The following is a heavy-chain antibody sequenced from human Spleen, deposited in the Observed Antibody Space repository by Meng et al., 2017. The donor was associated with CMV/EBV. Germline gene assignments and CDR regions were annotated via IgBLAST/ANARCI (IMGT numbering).Heavy chain of an antibody. CDR3: AKGASTSCYSHSDS. D-gene: IGHD2-2*01. J-gene: IGHJ4*02. Sequence: GGSLRLSCAASGFTFSTYAMYWVRQAPGKGLEWVSVISGSGGSTYYADSVNGRFTISRDNSKNTLYLQMNSLRAEDTAVYYCAKGASTSCYSHSDSWGQGTLVTVSS. V-gene: IGHV3-23*01. CDR2: ISGSGGST. CDR1: GFTFSTYA.